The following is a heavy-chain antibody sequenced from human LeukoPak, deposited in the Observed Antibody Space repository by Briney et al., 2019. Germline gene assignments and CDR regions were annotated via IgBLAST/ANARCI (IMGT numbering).Heavy chain of an antibody. CDR2: IYYSGST. D-gene: IGHD3-10*01. Sequence: SETLSLTCTVSGGSISSYYWSWIRQPPGKGLEWIGYIYYSGSTNYNPSLKSRVTISVDTSKNQFSLKLSSVTAADTAVCYCARETDYYGSGSDDYWGQGTLVTVSS. CDR1: GGSISSYY. J-gene: IGHJ4*02. V-gene: IGHV4-59*12. CDR3: ARETDYYGSGSDDY.